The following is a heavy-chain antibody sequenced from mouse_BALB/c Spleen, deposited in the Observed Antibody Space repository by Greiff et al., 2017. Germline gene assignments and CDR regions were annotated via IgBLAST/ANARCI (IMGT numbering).Heavy chain of an antibody. J-gene: IGHJ3*01. CDR3: ARNYGYYEGFAY. CDR1: GFSLTSYG. Sequence: VMLVESGPGLVQPSQSLSITCTVSGFSLTSYGVHWVRQSPGKGLEWLGVIWSGGSTDYNAAFISRLSISKDNSKSQVFFKMNSLQANDTAIYYCARNYGYYEGFAYWGQGTLVTVSA. V-gene: IGHV2-2*02. CDR2: IWSGGST. D-gene: IGHD2-3*01.